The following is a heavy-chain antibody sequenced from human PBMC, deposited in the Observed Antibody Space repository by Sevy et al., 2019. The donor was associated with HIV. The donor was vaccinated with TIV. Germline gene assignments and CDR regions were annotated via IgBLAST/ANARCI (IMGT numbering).Heavy chain of an antibody. D-gene: IGHD6-13*01. V-gene: IGHV4-59*01. CDR3: ANSKPGIAGTRAFDI. Sequence: SETLSLTCTVSGGSISSYYWSWIRQPPGKGLEWIGYIYYSGSTNYNPSLKSRVTISVDTSKNQFSLKLSSVTAADTAVYYCANSKPGIAGTRAFDIWGQGTMVTVSS. CDR2: IYYSGST. J-gene: IGHJ3*02. CDR1: GGSISSYY.